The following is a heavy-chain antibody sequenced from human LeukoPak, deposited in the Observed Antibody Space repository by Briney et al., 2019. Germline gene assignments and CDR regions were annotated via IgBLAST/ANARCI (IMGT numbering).Heavy chain of an antibody. CDR1: GFTFSDYY. J-gene: IGHJ5*02. D-gene: IGHD3-16*01. CDR2: ISTSGDIT. V-gene: IGHV3-11*01. CDR3: ARDRQFRLHDP. Sequence: GGSLRLSCTASGFTFSDYYVTWIRQAPGKGLEWLSYISTSGDITSYADSVKGRFTISRDNAKKSLYLQIDSLRAEDTAIYYCARDRQFRLHDPWGQGILVTVSS.